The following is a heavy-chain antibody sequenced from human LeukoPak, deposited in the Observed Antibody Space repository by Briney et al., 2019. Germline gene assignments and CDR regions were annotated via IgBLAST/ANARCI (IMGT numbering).Heavy chain of an antibody. J-gene: IGHJ4*02. Sequence: GGSLRLSCAASGFTFSSYSMNWVRQAPGKGLEWVSSISSSSSYTYYADSVKGRFTISRDNAKNSLYLQMNSLRAEDTAVYYCARVWGYGNWYFDYWGQGTLVTVSS. CDR1: GFTFSSYS. D-gene: IGHD3-16*01. CDR2: ISSSSSYT. V-gene: IGHV3-21*01. CDR3: ARVWGYGNWYFDY.